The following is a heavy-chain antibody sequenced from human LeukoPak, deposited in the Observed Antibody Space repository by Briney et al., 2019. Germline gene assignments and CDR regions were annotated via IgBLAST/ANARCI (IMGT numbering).Heavy chain of an antibody. CDR1: GGSITSYY. CDR2: IYISGST. V-gene: IGHV4-4*07. J-gene: IGHJ4*02. D-gene: IGHD4-11*01. Sequence: SETLSLTCTVSGGSITSYYWSWIRQPAGKGLEWIGRIYISGSTNYNPSLKSRVTMSVDTSKNQFSLKLSSVTAADTAVYYCARDYGPGLPLYYWGQGTLVTVSS. CDR3: ARDYGPGLPLYY.